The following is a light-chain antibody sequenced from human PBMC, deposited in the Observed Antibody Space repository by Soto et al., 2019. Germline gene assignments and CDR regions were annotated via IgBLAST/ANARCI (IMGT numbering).Light chain of an antibody. Sequence: HSALTQPASVSGSPGQSITISCTGTSSDVGGYNYVSWYQQHPGKAPKLMIYDVSNRPSGVSNRFSGPKSGNTASLTISGLQAEDEADYYCNSYTSSSTGVFGTGTKVTVL. J-gene: IGLJ1*01. V-gene: IGLV2-14*01. CDR1: SSDVGGYNY. CDR2: DVS. CDR3: NSYTSSSTGV.